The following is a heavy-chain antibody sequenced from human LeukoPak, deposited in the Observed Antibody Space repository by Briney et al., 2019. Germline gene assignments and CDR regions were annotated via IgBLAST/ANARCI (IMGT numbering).Heavy chain of an antibody. CDR3: ARVLGCSYGYSFDY. D-gene: IGHD5-18*01. V-gene: IGHV3-20*04. CDR1: GFTFDDYG. CDR2: INWNGGST. J-gene: IGHJ4*02. Sequence: GGSLRLSCAASGFTFDDYGMSWVRQAPGKGLEWVSGINWNGGSTGYADSVKGRFTISRDNAKNSLYLQMNSLRAEDTALYYCARVLGCSYGYSFDYWGQGTLVTVSS.